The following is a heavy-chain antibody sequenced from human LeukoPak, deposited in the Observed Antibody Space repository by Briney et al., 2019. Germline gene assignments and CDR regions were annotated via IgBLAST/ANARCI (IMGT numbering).Heavy chain of an antibody. CDR2: INHSGST. CDR3: ARGFPVLLWSGELHSDAFDI. V-gene: IGHV4-34*01. D-gene: IGHD3-10*01. J-gene: IGHJ3*02. Sequence: SETLSLTCAVYGGSFSGYYWSWIRQPPGKGLEWIGEINHSGSTNYNPSLKSRVTISVDTSKNQFSLKLSSVTAADTAVYYCARGFPVLLWSGELHSDAFDIWGQGTMVTVSS. CDR1: GGSFSGYY.